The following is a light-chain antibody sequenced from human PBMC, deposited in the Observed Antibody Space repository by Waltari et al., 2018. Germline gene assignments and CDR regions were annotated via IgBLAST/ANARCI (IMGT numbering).Light chain of an antibody. Sequence: QSALTQPASLSGSPGQSITISCTGTSSDVGAFNYVSWYQQHPGKAPKVIIYEVSNRPSGVSTRFSGSKSGNAASLTISGLQAVDEADYYCCSYANSRTVIFGGGTKLTVL. CDR3: CSYANSRTVI. CDR2: EVS. CDR1: SSDVGAFNY. V-gene: IGLV2-14*01. J-gene: IGLJ2*01.